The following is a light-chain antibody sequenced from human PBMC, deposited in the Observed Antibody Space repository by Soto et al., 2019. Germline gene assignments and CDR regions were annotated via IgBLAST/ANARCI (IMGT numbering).Light chain of an antibody. Sequence: EFVLTQSPGTLSLSPGERATLSCRASQSVSNNYLAWYQQKPGQTPRLLIYDTSTRATGVPVRFSGSRSGPEFTLTINSLQSEDFAIYYCQPYNNWPLTFGGGTKVDIK. CDR3: QPYNNWPLT. CDR2: DTS. CDR1: QSVSNN. V-gene: IGKV3-15*01. J-gene: IGKJ4*01.